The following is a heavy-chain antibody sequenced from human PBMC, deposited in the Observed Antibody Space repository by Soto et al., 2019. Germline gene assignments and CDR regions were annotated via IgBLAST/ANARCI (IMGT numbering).Heavy chain of an antibody. D-gene: IGHD6-13*01. CDR2: VNGDGTST. Sequence: EVQLVESGGALVQPGGSLRLSCAASGFTLSRYWMHWVRQAPGKGLEWVSRVNGDGTSTTYADSVSGRFTISRDNAKNTLYLQMSSLRAEETAVYSCASGGSSDWYGLLDLWGKGTLVTVSS. CDR3: ASGGSSDWYGLLDL. CDR1: GFTLSRYW. V-gene: IGHV3-74*01. J-gene: IGHJ5*02.